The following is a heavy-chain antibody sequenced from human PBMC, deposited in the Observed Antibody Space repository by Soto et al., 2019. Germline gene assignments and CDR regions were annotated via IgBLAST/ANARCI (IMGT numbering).Heavy chain of an antibody. CDR3: APSRYDFAFWSGYLFDF. Sequence: QITLKEAGPTVVKPTETLSLTCSFTGSSLSATGAAVGWIRQTPGKALEWLGIIYWNGEKQYSTPLGNRLTITMDTSNNQVVATMPNVDPVDTATYYCAPSRYDFAFWSGYLFDFWGRGTLVTVSS. CDR2: IYWNGEK. D-gene: IGHD3-3*01. V-gene: IGHV2-5*01. CDR1: GSSLSATGAA. J-gene: IGHJ4*02.